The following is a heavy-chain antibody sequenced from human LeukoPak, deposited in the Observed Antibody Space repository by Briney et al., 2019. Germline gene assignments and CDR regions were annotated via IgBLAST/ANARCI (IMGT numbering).Heavy chain of an antibody. J-gene: IGHJ2*01. D-gene: IGHD4-17*01. V-gene: IGHV3-15*01. CDR2: IKTKSDGGTT. CDR3: AGDYDHFDV. CDR1: GFTFSNAW. Sequence: GGSLRLSCAASGFTFSNAWMSWVRQAPGKGLEWVGRIKTKSDGGTTDYTAPVKGRFTISRDDSKNTLYLQMHSLKIEDTAMYYCAGDYDHFDVWGRGTLVTVSS.